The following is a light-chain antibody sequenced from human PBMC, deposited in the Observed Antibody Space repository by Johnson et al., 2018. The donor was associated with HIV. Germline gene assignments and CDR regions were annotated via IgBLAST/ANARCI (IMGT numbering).Light chain of an antibody. Sequence: QLVLTQPPSVSAAPGQKVTISCSGSSSNIGNNYVSWYQQLPGTAPKLLIYENNKRPSGIPDRFSASKSGTSATLGITGLQTGDEADYYCGTWNNSLSANYVFGTGTRVTVL. J-gene: IGLJ1*01. CDR3: GTWNNSLSANYV. CDR2: ENN. CDR1: SSNIGNNY. V-gene: IGLV1-51*02.